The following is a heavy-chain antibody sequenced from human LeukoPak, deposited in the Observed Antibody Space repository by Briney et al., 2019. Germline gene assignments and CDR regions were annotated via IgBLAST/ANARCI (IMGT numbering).Heavy chain of an antibody. CDR3: ARVEYSSSFDY. CDR2: IYYSGST. D-gene: IGHD6-6*01. V-gene: IGHV4-59*01. Sequence: TSETLSLTCTVSGGSISSYYWSGIRQPPGKGLEWIGYIYYSGSTNYNPPLKSRVTISVDTSKNQFSLKLSSVTAADTAVYYCARVEYSSSFDYWGQGTLVAVSS. CDR1: GGSISSYY. J-gene: IGHJ4*02.